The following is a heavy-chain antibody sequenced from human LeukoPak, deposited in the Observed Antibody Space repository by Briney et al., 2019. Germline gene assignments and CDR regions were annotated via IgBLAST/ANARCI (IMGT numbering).Heavy chain of an antibody. CDR3: STSGLSH. CDR1: GFTFSNAW. V-gene: IGHV3-15*01. CDR2: IKSNTDGGTT. J-gene: IGHJ4*02. D-gene: IGHD2-8*02. Sequence: GGSLRLSCAASGFTFSNAWMSWVRQAPGKGLEWVGLIKSNTDGGTTDYAAPVKGRFTISRDDSKNMLDLQMNSLKTEDTAVYFCSTSGLSHWGQGTRVTVSS.